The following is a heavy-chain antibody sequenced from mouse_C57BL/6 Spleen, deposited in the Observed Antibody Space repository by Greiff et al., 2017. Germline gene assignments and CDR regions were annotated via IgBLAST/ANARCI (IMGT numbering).Heavy chain of an antibody. CDR3: ASYDYPFAY. V-gene: IGHV1-82*01. Sequence: VQLQQSGPELVKPGASVKISCKASGYAFSSSWMNWVKQRPGKGLEWIGRIYPGDGATNYNGKFKGKATLTADKSSSTAYMQLSSLTSEDSAVYFCASYDYPFAYWGQGTLVTVSA. CDR1: GYAFSSSW. D-gene: IGHD2-4*01. J-gene: IGHJ3*01. CDR2: IYPGDGAT.